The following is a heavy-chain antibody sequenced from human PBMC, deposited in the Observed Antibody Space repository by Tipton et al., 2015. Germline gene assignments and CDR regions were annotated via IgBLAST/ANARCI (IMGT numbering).Heavy chain of an antibody. CDR3: ARDLEHGMDV. CDR2: ISYSGST. Sequence: TLSLTCTVSGGSVNSANYYWSWIRQPPGKGLEWIGYISYSGSTHYNPSLKSRITISLNTSKNKFSLKMSSVTAADTAVYFCARDLEHGMDVWGQGTTVTVS. CDR1: GGSVNSANYY. J-gene: IGHJ6*02. V-gene: IGHV4-61*01.